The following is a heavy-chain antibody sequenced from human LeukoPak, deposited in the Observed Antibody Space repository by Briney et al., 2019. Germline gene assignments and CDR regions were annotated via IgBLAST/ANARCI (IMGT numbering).Heavy chain of an antibody. D-gene: IGHD3-3*02. CDR1: GASVSAYY. J-gene: IGHJ5*02. CDR2: IHYSGST. V-gene: IGHV4-59*02. CDR3: VQVRLAGLFDP. Sequence: SGTLSLTCTVSGASVSAYYWTWIRQPPGKRLEWLGYIHYSGSTNYNPSLNSRVTMSLDASKNQFSLKLSSVSAADTAVYYCVQVRLAGLFDPWGQGTLVTVSS.